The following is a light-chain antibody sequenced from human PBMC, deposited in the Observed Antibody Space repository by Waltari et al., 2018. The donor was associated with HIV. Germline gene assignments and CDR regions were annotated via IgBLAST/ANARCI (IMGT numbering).Light chain of an antibody. V-gene: IGLV2-11*01. Sequence: QSALHQPRSVSGSPAQSVPISCTGTSSDVGDYNSFTRYQQHPGQAHKLMIYDVSKWPSGVPDRFSGSKSGNTASLTISGLQAEDEADYYCCSDAGTYTYVFGTVTKVTVL. CDR3: CSDAGTYTYV. J-gene: IGLJ1*01. CDR2: DVS. CDR1: SSDVGDYNS.